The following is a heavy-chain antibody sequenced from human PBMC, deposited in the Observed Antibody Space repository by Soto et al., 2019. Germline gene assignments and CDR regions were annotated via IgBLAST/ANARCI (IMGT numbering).Heavy chain of an antibody. V-gene: IGHV1-58*01. CDR1: GFTFTSSA. CDR3: AAMVYAIPWFDP. D-gene: IGHD2-8*01. J-gene: IGHJ5*02. CDR2: IVVGSGNT. Sequence: QMQLVQSGPEVKKPGTSVKVSCKASGFTFTSSAVQWVRQARGQRLEWIGWIVVGSGNTNYAQKFQERVTITRDMSTSTAYMELSSLRSEDTAVYYWAAMVYAIPWFDPWGQGTLVTVSS.